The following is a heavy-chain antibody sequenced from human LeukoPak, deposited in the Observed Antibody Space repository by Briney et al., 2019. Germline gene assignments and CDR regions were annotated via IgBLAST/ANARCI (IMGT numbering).Heavy chain of an antibody. CDR2: MNPNSGNT. V-gene: IGHV1-8*01. D-gene: IGHD2-2*03. CDR3: ARGAGYCSSTSCSWFDP. J-gene: IGHJ5*02. CDR1: GYTFTSYD. Sequence: GASVKVSCKASGYTFTSYDINWVRQATGQGLEWMGWMNPNSGNTGYAQKFQGRVTMTRNTSISTAYMELSSLRSEDTAVYYCARGAGYCSSTSCSWFDPWGQGTLVTVSS.